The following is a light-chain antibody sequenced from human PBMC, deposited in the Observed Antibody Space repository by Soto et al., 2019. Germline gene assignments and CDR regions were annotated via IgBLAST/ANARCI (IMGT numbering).Light chain of an antibody. V-gene: IGLV3-21*02. J-gene: IGLJ3*02. CDR1: NIGSYS. Sequence: SYELTQLISVSVAPGQTARITCGKNNIGSYSVHWYQQKPGQAPVLVVYDDSDRPSGIPERFSGSNSGNTATLTISRVEAGDEADYYCQVWDSNNDHMGVFGGGTKVTVL. CDR2: DDS. CDR3: QVWDSNNDHMGV.